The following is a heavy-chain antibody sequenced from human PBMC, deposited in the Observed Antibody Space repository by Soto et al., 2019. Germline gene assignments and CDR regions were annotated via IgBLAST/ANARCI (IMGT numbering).Heavy chain of an antibody. J-gene: IGHJ4*02. CDR1: GGTFSSYS. V-gene: IGHV1-69*01. CDR2: IIPIFGTA. D-gene: IGHD1-26*01. Sequence: QVQLVQSVAEVKKPGSSVKVSCKASGGTFSSYSINWVRQAPGQGLEWMGEIIPIFGTANYAQKFQGRVTITADESTSTAYMELSSLRSEDTAVYYCARDGGMHSGGIDYWGQGTLVTVSS. CDR3: ARDGGMHSGGIDY.